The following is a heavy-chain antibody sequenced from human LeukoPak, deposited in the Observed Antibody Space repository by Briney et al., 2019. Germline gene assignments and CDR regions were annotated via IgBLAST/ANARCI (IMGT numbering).Heavy chain of an antibody. CDR1: GFTVSSNY. CDR3: ARGALSGPQWADAFDI. D-gene: IGHD1-26*01. V-gene: IGHV3-66*01. Sequence: GVLRLSCAASGFTVSSNYMSWVRQAPGKGLEWISVIYSGGSTYYADSVKGRFTISRDNSKNTLYLQMNSLRAEDTAVYYCARGALSGPQWADAFDIWGQGTMVTVSS. J-gene: IGHJ3*02. CDR2: IYSGGST.